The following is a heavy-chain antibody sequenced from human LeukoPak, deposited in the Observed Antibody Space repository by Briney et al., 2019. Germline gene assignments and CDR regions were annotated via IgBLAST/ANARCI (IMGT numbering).Heavy chain of an antibody. Sequence: SETLSLTCTVSGGSISSGNYYWTWIRQPAGKGLEWIGRISTAGNTDYDPSLKSRLIIAIDTSNTQFSLRLSSAPAADTAVYYCASHQYGSGSYYHDYCGRGTLVTVSS. CDR1: GGSISSGNYY. D-gene: IGHD3-10*01. CDR2: ISTAGNT. V-gene: IGHV4-61*02. J-gene: IGHJ4*02. CDR3: ASHQYGSGSYYHDY.